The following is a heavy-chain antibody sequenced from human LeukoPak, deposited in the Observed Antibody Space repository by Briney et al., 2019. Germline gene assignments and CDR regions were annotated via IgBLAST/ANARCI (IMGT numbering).Heavy chain of an antibody. CDR1: GFTFSSYA. V-gene: IGHV3-30*04. D-gene: IGHD6-13*01. CDR2: ISYDGSNK. CDR3: ARDRYSFPLSYFDY. J-gene: IGHJ4*02. Sequence: PGGSLRLSCAASGFTFSSYAMHWVRQAPGKGLEWVAVISYDGSNKYYADSVKGRFTISRDNSKNTLYLQMNSLRAEDTAVYYCARDRYSFPLSYFDYWGQGTLVTVSS.